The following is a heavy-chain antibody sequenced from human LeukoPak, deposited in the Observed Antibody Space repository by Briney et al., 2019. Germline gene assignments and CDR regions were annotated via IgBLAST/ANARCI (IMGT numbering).Heavy chain of an antibody. Sequence: PSETLSLTCTVSGGPISNWYWSWIRQPAGKGLEWIGRIYISGSTNYNPSLRSRVTMSKDTSTNQVSLKLNSVTAAVTAVYYCATGDQAFDHWGQGTLVTVSS. CDR1: GGPISNWY. J-gene: IGHJ4*02. CDR2: IYISGST. CDR3: ATGDQAFDH. V-gene: IGHV4-4*07.